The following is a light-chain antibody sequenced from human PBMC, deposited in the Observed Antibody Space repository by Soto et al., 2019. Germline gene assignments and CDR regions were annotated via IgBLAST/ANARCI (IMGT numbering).Light chain of an antibody. V-gene: IGLV2-8*01. CDR2: EVT. Sequence: QSALTQPPSASGSPGQSVTISCTGTSSDVGGYKYVSWYQHHPGKAPKVVIYEVTKRPSGVPDRFSGSQSGNTASLTVSGLQAEDEADYYCSSYTSSSTLVVFGGGTKLTVL. CDR3: SSYTSSSTLVV. CDR1: SSDVGGYKY. J-gene: IGLJ2*01.